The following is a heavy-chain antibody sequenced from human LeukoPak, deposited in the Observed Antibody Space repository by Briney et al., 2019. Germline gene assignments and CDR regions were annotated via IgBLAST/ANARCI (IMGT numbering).Heavy chain of an antibody. D-gene: IGHD1-26*01. CDR2: ISAYNGNT. V-gene: IGHV1-18*04. CDR1: GYTFTGYY. CDR3: AREARNVGGSYDY. Sequence: ASVKVSCKASGYTFTGYYMHWVRQAPGQGLEWMGWISAYNGNTNYAQKLQGRVTMTRDMSTSTVYMELSSLRSEDTAVYYCAREARNVGGSYDYWGQGTLVTVSS. J-gene: IGHJ4*02.